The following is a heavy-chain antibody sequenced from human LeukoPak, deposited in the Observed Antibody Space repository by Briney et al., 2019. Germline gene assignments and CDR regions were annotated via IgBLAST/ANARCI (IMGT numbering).Heavy chain of an antibody. D-gene: IGHD3-22*01. V-gene: IGHV3-74*01. J-gene: IGHJ4*02. CDR3: ARDPPRRRYYDSSGYYYAPFDY. CDR2: INSDGSST. CDR1: GFTFSSYW. Sequence: PGGSLRLSCAASGFTFSSYWMHWVRQAPGKGLVWVSRINSDGSSTSYADSVKGRFTISRDNAKNTLYLQMNSLRAEDTVVYYCARDPPRRRYYDSSGYYYAPFDYWGQGTLVTVSS.